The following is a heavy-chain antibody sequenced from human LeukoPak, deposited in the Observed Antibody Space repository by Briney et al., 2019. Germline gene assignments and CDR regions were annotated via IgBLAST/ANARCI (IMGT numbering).Heavy chain of an antibody. J-gene: IGHJ6*03. CDR3: AREQTNFDWLLSYYYYYYYMDV. CDR1: GYSISSGYY. V-gene: IGHV4-38-2*02. Sequence: SETLSLTCTVSGYSISSGYYWGWIRQPPGKGLEWIGSSYHSGSTYYNPSLKSRVTISVDTSKNQFSLKLSSVTAADTAVYYCAREQTNFDWLLSYYYYYYYMDVWGKGTTATVSS. CDR2: SYHSGST. D-gene: IGHD3-9*01.